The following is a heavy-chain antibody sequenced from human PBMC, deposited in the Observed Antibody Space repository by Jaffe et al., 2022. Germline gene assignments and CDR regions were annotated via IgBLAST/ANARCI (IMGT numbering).Heavy chain of an antibody. Sequence: QVQLVQSGAEVKKPGASVKVSCRASGYTFTGNYMHWVRQAPGQGFEWMGWINPNTGGTNYALKFQGRVTMTRDTSISTAYMELSSLRSDDTAVYYCARETMVRGIIMPFDPWGQGTLVTVSS. D-gene: IGHD3-10*01. J-gene: IGHJ5*02. V-gene: IGHV1-2*02. CDR1: GYTFTGNY. CDR3: ARETMVRGIIMPFDP. CDR2: INPNTGGT.